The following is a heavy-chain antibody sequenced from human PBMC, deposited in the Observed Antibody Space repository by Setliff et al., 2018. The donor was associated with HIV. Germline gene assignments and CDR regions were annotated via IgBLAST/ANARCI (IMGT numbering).Heavy chain of an antibody. V-gene: IGHV4-61*09. CDR3: SNWNTTVDADS. CDR1: GASVTNVLYY. J-gene: IGHJ4*02. CDR2: IYTSGNSRYT. D-gene: IGHD1-1*01. Sequence: ASETLSLTCTVSGASVTNVLYYWSWLRQPAGKGLEWIGHIYTSGNSRYTNYNSSLESRVAISLDTSSNQFSLKLSSVTAADTAVYYCSNWNTTVDADSWGQGTLVTVSS.